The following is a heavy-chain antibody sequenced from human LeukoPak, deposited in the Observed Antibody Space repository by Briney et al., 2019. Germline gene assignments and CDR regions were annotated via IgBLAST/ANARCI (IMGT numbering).Heavy chain of an antibody. CDR2: IYYSGST. Sequence: PSETLSLTCTVSGGSISSYYWSWIRQPPGKGLEWIGYIYYSGSTNYNPSLKSRVTISVDTSKNQFSLKLSSVTAADTAVYYCLRRAITMVRGESYFDYWGQGTLVTVSS. J-gene: IGHJ4*02. CDR1: GGSISSYY. D-gene: IGHD3-10*01. V-gene: IGHV4-59*01. CDR3: LRRAITMVRGESYFDY.